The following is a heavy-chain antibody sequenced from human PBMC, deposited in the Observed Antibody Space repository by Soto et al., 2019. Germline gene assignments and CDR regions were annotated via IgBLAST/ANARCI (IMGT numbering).Heavy chain of an antibody. D-gene: IGHD1-20*01. CDR3: AKDAVPYNGKWDWFDS. J-gene: IGHJ5*01. CDR1: RFTFSDFA. Sequence: LESGGGLVQPGGSLTLSCAASRFTFSDFAMNWVRQAPGKGLEWVSSIGGGADDTYYADSVKGRFTISRDNSKNTLYLQMDSLRDEDTAVYFCAKDAVPYNGKWDWFDSWGQGTLVIVSS. CDR2: IGGGADDT. V-gene: IGHV3-23*01.